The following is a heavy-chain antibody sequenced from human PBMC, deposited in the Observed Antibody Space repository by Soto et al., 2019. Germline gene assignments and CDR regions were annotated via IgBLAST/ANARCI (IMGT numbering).Heavy chain of an antibody. D-gene: IGHD5-12*01. V-gene: IGHV1-3*05. CDR2: INAGNGNT. J-gene: IGHJ4*02. CDR3: ARVSGYYLPDY. CDR1: GYTFTNYA. Sequence: QVQLVQSGAEEKKPGASVKVSCKASGYTFTNYAMHWVRQAPGQRLEWMGWINAGNGNTKISQKFQGRVTITRDTSASTAYMELSSLRSEDTAVYYCARVSGYYLPDYWGQGTLVTVSS.